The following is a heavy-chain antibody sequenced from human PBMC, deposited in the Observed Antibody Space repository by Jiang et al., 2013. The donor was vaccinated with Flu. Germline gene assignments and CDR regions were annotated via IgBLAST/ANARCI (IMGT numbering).Heavy chain of an antibody. Sequence: LLKPSETLSLTCAVYGGSFSGYYWSWIRQPPGKGLEWIGEINHSGSTNYNPSLKSRVTISVDTSKNQFSLKLSSVTAADTAVYYCARRTGRLDYWGQGTLVTVSS. V-gene: IGHV4-34*01. J-gene: IGHJ4*02. CDR1: GGSFSGYY. CDR3: ARRTGRLDY. CDR2: INHSGST.